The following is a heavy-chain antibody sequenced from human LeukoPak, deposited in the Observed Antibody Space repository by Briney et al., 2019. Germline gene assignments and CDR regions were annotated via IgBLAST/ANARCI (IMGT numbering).Heavy chain of an antibody. CDR3: AKAWAAAGTFAP. CDR1: GFTFSSYA. Sequence: GGSLRLSCAASGFTFSSYAMSWVRQAPGKGLEWVSTIIGSGGDTYYADSVKGRFTISRDTSENTLYLQMKSLRAEDTAVYYCAKAWAAAGTFAPWGQGTLVTVSS. D-gene: IGHD6-13*01. J-gene: IGHJ5*02. V-gene: IGHV3-23*01. CDR2: IIGSGGDT.